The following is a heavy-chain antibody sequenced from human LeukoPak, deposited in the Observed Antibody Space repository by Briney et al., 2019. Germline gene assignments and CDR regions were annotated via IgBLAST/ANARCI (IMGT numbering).Heavy chain of an antibody. CDR3: AKDEDKYYYDSSGYYY. CDR1: GFTFSSYG. D-gene: IGHD3-22*01. J-gene: IGHJ4*02. CDR2: ISYDGSNK. V-gene: IGHV3-30*18. Sequence: GRSLRLSCAASGFTFSSYGMHWVRQAPGKGLEWVAVISYDGSNKYYADSVKGRFTISRDNSKNTLYLQMNSLRAEDTAVYYCAKDEDKYYYDSSGYYYWGQGTLVTVSS.